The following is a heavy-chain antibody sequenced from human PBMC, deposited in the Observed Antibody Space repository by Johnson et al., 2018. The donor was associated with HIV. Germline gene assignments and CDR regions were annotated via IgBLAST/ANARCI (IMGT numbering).Heavy chain of an antibody. CDR1: GFTFSSHG. Sequence: QVQLVESGGGVVQPGGSLRLSCAASGFTFSSHGMHWVRQAPGKGLDWVSFIRYDGSNKYYADSVKGRFTISRDNSKNTLYLQMNSLRGEDTAVYYCARPVAGMNDAFDIWGQGTMVTVSS. J-gene: IGHJ3*02. V-gene: IGHV3-30*02. D-gene: IGHD6-19*01. CDR3: ARPVAGMNDAFDI. CDR2: IRYDGSNK.